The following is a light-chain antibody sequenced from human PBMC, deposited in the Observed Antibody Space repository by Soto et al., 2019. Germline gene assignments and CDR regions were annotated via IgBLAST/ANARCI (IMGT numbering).Light chain of an antibody. J-gene: IGLJ1*01. V-gene: IGLV2-8*01. CDR3: SSYAGSNNFNV. CDR2: EVS. Sequence: QSALAQPPSASGSPGQSVTISCTGTSSDVGGYNYVSWYQQHPGKAPKLMIYEVSKRPSGVPDRFSGSKSGNTASLTVSGLRAEDEADYYCSSYAGSNNFNVFGTGTKVTVL. CDR1: SSDVGGYNY.